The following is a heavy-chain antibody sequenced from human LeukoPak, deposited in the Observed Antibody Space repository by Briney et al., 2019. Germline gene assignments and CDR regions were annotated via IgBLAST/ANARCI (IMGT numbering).Heavy chain of an antibody. D-gene: IGHD5-18*01. CDR1: GFTFSSYA. V-gene: IGHV3-23*01. CDR3: ARGRAAHVRRIQLWSAHYYYYGMDV. J-gene: IGHJ6*02. CDR2: ISGSGGST. Sequence: GGSLRLSCAASGFTFSSYAMSWVRQAPGKGLEWVSAISGSGGSTYYADSVKGRFTISRDNSKNTLYMQMNSLRAEDTAVYYCARGRAAHVRRIQLWSAHYYYYGMDVWGQGTTVTVSS.